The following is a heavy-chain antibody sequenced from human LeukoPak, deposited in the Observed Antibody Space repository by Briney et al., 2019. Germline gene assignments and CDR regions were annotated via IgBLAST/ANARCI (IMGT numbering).Heavy chain of an antibody. CDR1: GFTLRSYV. V-gene: IGHV3-48*03. Sequence: GGSLRLSCVASGFTLRSYVMNWVRQTPGKGLEWVSYISSSGSTIYYADSVKGRFTISRDNAKNSLYLQMNSLRADDTAVYFCARVIQRGRQDIGADNDYFYYYMDVWGKGTTVTVSS. D-gene: IGHD2-15*01. CDR2: ISSSGSTI. J-gene: IGHJ6*03. CDR3: ARVIQRGRQDIGADNDYFYYYMDV.